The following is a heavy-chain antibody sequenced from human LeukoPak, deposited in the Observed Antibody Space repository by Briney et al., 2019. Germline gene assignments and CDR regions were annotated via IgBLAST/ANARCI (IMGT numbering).Heavy chain of an antibody. CDR3: ARAGVWDYSDSSGYHNGAFDI. Sequence: SVKVSCKASGGTFSSYAISWVRQAPGQGLEWMGGIIPIFGTANYAQKFQGRVTMTRDTSISTAYMELSRLRSDDTAVYYCARAGVWDYSDSSGYHNGAFDIWGQGTRVTVSS. J-gene: IGHJ3*02. CDR1: GGTFSSYA. V-gene: IGHV1-69*05. D-gene: IGHD3-22*01. CDR2: IIPIFGTA.